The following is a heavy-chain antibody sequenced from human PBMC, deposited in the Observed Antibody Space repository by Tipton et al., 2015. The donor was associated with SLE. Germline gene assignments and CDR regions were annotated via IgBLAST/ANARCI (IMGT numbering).Heavy chain of an antibody. V-gene: IGHV3-23*01. CDR1: GFTLSSYA. CDR3: AYCSGGSCYSNAFDI. CDR2: ISGNAVST. D-gene: IGHD2-15*01. J-gene: IGHJ3*02. Sequence: SLRLSCAASGFTLSSYAMSWVRQAPGKGLEWVSSISGNAVSTFYADSVKGRSTISRDNSKNTLYLQMNSLRGEDTAVYYCAYCSGGSCYSNAFDIRGQGTMVTVSS.